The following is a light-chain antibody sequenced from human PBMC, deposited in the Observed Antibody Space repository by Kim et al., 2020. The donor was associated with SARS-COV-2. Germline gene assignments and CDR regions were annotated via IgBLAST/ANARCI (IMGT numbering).Light chain of an antibody. CDR1: SLRRYS. V-gene: IGLV3-19*01. CDR3: NSRDSSGNQVV. J-gene: IGLJ3*02. CDR2: NNY. Sequence: SSELTQDPSVSVALGQTVRITCQGDSLRRYSASWYQQKPGQAPILVIYNNYDRPSGIPDRFSGSGSGNTAPLAITGAQAEDEADYYCNSRDSSGNQVVFGGGTQLTVL.